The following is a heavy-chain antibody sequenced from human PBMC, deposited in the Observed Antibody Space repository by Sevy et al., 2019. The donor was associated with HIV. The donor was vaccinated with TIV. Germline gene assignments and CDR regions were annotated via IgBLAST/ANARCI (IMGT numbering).Heavy chain of an antibody. V-gene: IGHV3-49*03. CDR2: ITRNSYEAYGGTT. CDR1: GFTFDDYA. J-gene: IGHJ4*02. Sequence: GGSLRLSCTTSGFTFDDYAMSWFRQAPGKGLEWVAFITRNSYEAYGGTTDYAASGKGRFIISREDSKSISFLQMNGLKTEDTAVYYCTGGLATADTPEYYFDYWGQGTLVTVSS. D-gene: IGHD5-12*01. CDR3: TGGLATADTPEYYFDY.